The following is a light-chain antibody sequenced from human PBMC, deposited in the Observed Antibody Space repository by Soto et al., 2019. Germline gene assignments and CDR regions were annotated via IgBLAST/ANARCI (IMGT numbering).Light chain of an antibody. CDR3: LQHDSNVWT. J-gene: IGKJ1*01. Sequence: DVQRTQSPSSLSASVGDRVTITCRASQGISSYLAWYQQKPGKAPKLLIYAASSLQSGVPSRFRGSRSGTEFTLTISSLQPEDFATYYCLQHDSNVWTFGQGTKVDIK. CDR2: AAS. V-gene: IGKV1-9*01. CDR1: QGISSY.